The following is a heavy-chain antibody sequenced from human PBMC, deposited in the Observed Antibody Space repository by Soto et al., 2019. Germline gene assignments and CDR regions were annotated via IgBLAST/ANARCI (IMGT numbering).Heavy chain of an antibody. V-gene: IGHV1-69*08. J-gene: IGHJ4*02. CDR1: GGTFSSYT. CDR2: IIPILGIA. Sequence: QVQLVQSGAEVKKPGSSVKVSCKASGGTFSSYTISWVRQAPGQGLEWMGRIIPILGIANYAQKFQGRVTITADKSTSTAYMELSSLRSEDTAVYSCARDKGSGSSDYWGQGTLVTVSS. D-gene: IGHD1-26*01. CDR3: ARDKGSGSSDY.